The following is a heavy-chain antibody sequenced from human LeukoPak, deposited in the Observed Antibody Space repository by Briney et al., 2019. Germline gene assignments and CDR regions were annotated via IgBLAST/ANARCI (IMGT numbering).Heavy chain of an antibody. J-gene: IGHJ5*02. V-gene: IGHV2-5*01. CDR2: IYWNDDK. D-gene: IGHD3-10*01. Sequence: ESGPTLVKPTQTLTLTCTFSGFSLSTSGVGVGWIRQPPGKALEWLAVIYWNDDKRYSPVLKCRLTITKDTSKNQVVLTMTNMDPVDTATYYCAHRGDITMVRGVSPIRGWFDPWGQGTLVTVSS. CDR3: AHRGDITMVRGVSPIRGWFDP. CDR1: GFSLSTSGVG.